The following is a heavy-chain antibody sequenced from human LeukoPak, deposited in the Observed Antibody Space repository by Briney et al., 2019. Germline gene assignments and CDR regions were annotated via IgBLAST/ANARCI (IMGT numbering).Heavy chain of an antibody. D-gene: IGHD3-10*01. Sequence: PGGSLRLSCAASGFTFTTYTMNWVRQAPGKGLEWVSYISSSSSTIYYADSVKGRFTISRDKAKNSLYLQMNSLRAEDTAVYYCARDRGFWFDPWGQGTLVTVSS. CDR3: ARDRGFWFDP. V-gene: IGHV3-48*01. J-gene: IGHJ5*02. CDR2: ISSSSSTI. CDR1: GFTFTTYT.